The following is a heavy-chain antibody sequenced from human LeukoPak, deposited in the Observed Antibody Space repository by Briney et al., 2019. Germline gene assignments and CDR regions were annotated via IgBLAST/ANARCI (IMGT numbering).Heavy chain of an antibody. CDR1: GFTFSSYG. V-gene: IGHV3-33*01. D-gene: IGHD5-18*01. Sequence: GGSLRLSCAASGFTFSSYGMHWVRQAPGKGLEWVAVIWYDGSNKYYADSVKGRFTISRDNSKNTLYLQMNSLRAEDTAVYYCAREPRTWIQLWGPFDYWGQGTLVTVSS. CDR3: AREPRTWIQLWGPFDY. J-gene: IGHJ4*02. CDR2: IWYDGSNK.